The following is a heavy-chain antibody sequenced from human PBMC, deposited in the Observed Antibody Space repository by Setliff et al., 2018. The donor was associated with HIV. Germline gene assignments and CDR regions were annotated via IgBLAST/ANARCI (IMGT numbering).Heavy chain of an antibody. CDR2: IHYKGNI. J-gene: IGHJ5*02. CDR3: ARFTVVVFGAGEPSWFDP. CDR1: GDSIISGDYY. Sequence: PSETLSLTCTVSGDSIISGDYYWSWIRQSPGKGLEWIGHIHYKGNIDYNASLKSQLAISSDTSKNQFSLNLSSVIAADTAIYFCARFTVVVFGAGEPSWFDPWGQGILITVSS. V-gene: IGHV4-30-4*08. D-gene: IGHD2-15*01.